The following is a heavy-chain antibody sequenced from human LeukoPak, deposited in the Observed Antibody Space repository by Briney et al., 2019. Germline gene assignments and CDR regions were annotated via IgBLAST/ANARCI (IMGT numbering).Heavy chain of an antibody. D-gene: IGHD1-14*01. Sequence: GGSLRLSCAASGFTFSNYWMHWVRQAPGRGLVWVSRINTNGSDTAYGDSVKGRFTISRDNAKSTLYLEMKNLRAEDTAVYYCARDGTFTGSNNYYYIDVWGKGTTVAISS. CDR2: INTNGSDT. J-gene: IGHJ6*03. CDR3: ARDGTFTGSNNYYYIDV. V-gene: IGHV3-74*01. CDR1: GFTFSNYW.